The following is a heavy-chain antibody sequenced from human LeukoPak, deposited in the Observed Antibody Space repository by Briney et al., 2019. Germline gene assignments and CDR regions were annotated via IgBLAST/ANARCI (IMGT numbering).Heavy chain of an antibody. D-gene: IGHD5-18*01. J-gene: IGHJ6*02. V-gene: IGHV4-4*08. Sequence: SETLSLTCTVSGGSISGYYWSWIRQPPGKGLEWIGYIYSSGTTNYNPSLKSQITISLDTSKNQFSLKLSSVTAADTAVYYCARDRYGYRYYYGMDVWGQGTTVTVSS. CDR2: IYSSGTT. CDR1: GGSISGYY. CDR3: ARDRYGYRYYYGMDV.